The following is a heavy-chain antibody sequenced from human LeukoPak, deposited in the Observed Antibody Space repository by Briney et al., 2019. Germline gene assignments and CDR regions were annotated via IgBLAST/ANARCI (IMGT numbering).Heavy chain of an antibody. V-gene: IGHV4-34*01. Sequence: PSETLSLTCAVYGGSFSGYYWSWIRQPPGKGLEWIGEINHSGSTNYNPSLKSRVTISVDTSKNQFSLKLSSVTAADTAVYYCARGGDYGSTDYWGQGTLVTVSS. J-gene: IGHJ4*02. CDR3: ARGGDYGSTDY. CDR2: INHSGST. D-gene: IGHD3-10*01. CDR1: GGSFSGYY.